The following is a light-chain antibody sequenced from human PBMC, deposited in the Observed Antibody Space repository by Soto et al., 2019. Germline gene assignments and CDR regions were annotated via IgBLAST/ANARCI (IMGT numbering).Light chain of an antibody. V-gene: IGLV1-47*01. Sequence: QSVLTQPPSASGTPGQRVTISCSGSSSNIGSNYVYWYQQLPGTAPKLLIYRNNQRPSGVPDRFSGSKSGTSASLAISGLRSEDEADYYCAAWDDSLRGVVFGGETKLTVL. CDR2: RNN. CDR1: SSNIGSNY. J-gene: IGLJ2*01. CDR3: AAWDDSLRGVV.